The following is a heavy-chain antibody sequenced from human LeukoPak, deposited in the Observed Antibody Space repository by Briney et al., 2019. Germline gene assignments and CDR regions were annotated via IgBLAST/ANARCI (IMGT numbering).Heavy chain of an antibody. D-gene: IGHD1-26*01. J-gene: IGHJ4*02. CDR1: GFTFINYA. CDR2: ISGSGDST. V-gene: IGHV3-23*01. CDR3: IRDLGGRSGH. Sequence: GGSLRLSCAASGFTFINYAMTWVRQAPGKGLEWVSAISGSGDSTFNSDSVKGRFTISRDNSKNTLYLQMNSLTAEDTAVYYCIRDLGGRSGHWGQGTLVTVSS.